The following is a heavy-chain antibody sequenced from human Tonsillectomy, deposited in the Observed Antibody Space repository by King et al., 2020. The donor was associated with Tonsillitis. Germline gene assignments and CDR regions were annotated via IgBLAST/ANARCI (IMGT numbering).Heavy chain of an antibody. CDR2: IYYSGST. D-gene: IGHD3-10*01. CDR1: GGSISARTYF. CDR3: ARHEDGGGGYYLGTDY. Sequence: QLQESGPGLVKPSETLSLTCTVSGGSISARTYFWGWIRQPPGKGLEWIGYIYYSGSTSYNPSLKSRVTMSVDISKNQFSLNLNSATAADTAMYYCARHEDGGGGYYLGTDYWGQGTLVTVSS. J-gene: IGHJ4*02. V-gene: IGHV4-39*01.